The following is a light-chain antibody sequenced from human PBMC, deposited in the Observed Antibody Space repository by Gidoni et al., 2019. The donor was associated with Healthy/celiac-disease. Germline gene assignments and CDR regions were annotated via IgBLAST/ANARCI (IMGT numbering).Light chain of an antibody. V-gene: IGKV4-1*01. CDR2: WAS. J-gene: IGKJ1*01. Sequence: DIVMTQSPDSLAVSLGERATIHCKSSQSVLYSSNNKNYLAWYQQKPGQPPKLLIYWASTRESGVPDRFSGSGSGTDFTLTISSLQAEDVAVYYCQQYYSPGTFGQGTKVEIK. CDR1: QSVLYSSNNKNY. CDR3: QQYYSPGT.